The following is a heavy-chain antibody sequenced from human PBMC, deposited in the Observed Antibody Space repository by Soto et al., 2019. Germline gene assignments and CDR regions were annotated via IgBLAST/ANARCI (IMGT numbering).Heavy chain of an antibody. CDR2: VSSDGRDK. Sequence: EVQLEESGGGLVQPGGSLRLSCAASGFSFSSYWMSWVRQAPGKGPEWVAIVSSDGRDKTYADSVKGRFTISRDNAENSLFLQMNSLRADDTAVYYCARDDRYIVPFDYWGQGALVTVSS. CDR3: ARDDRYIVPFDY. J-gene: IGHJ4*02. CDR1: GFSFSSYW. D-gene: IGHD3-16*02. V-gene: IGHV3-7*01.